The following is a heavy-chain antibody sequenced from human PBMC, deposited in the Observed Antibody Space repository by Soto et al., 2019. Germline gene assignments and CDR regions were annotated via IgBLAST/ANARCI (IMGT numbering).Heavy chain of an antibody. Sequence: GASVKVSCKASGYTFTSYGISWVRQAPGQGLEWMGWISAYNGNTNYAQKLQGRVTMTTDTSTSTAYMELRSLRSDDTAVYYCASRRVGATRTHYYYYYGMDVWGQGTTVTVS. J-gene: IGHJ6*01. D-gene: IGHD1-26*01. CDR2: ISAYNGNT. V-gene: IGHV1-18*04. CDR1: GYTFTSYG. CDR3: ASRRVGATRTHYYYYYGMDV.